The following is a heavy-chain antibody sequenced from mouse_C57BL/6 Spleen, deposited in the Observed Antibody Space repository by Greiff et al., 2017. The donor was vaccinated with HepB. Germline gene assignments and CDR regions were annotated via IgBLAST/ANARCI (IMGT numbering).Heavy chain of an antibody. CDR2: ISYDGSN. CDR3: ARDSPYDYDGWFAY. J-gene: IGHJ3*01. CDR1: GYSITSGYY. Sequence: EVQLVESGPGLVKPSQSLSLTCSVTGYSITSGYYWNWIRQFPGNKLEWMGYISYDGSNNYNPSLKNRISITRDTSKNQFFLKLNSVTTEDTATYYCARDSPYDYDGWFAYWGQGTLVTVSA. V-gene: IGHV3-6*01. D-gene: IGHD2-4*01.